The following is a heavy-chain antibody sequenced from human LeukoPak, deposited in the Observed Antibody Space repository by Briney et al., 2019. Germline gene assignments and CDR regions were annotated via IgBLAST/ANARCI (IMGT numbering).Heavy chain of an antibody. CDR1: GFTFSSYA. J-gene: IGHJ6*02. CDR3: ARDRPNSYGPTYGMDV. V-gene: IGHV3-30-3*01. Sequence: GRSLRLSCAASGFTFSSYAMHWVRQAPGKGLEWVAVISYDGSNKYYADSVKGQFTISRDNSKNTLYLQMNSLRAEDTAVYYCARDRPNSYGPTYGMDVWGQGTTVTVSS. CDR2: ISYDGSNK. D-gene: IGHD5-18*01.